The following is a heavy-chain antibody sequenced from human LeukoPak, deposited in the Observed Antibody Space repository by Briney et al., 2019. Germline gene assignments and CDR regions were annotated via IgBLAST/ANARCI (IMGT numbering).Heavy chain of an antibody. J-gene: IGHJ6*02. CDR2: INHNGNVN. D-gene: IGHD2-2*01. V-gene: IGHV3-7*03. CDR3: AKAEDIVVVPAANGMDV. CDR1: GFTFSSYW. Sequence: PGGSLRLSCAASGFTFSSYWMNWARQAPGKGLEWVASINHNGNVNYYVDSVKGRFTISRDNAKNSLYLQMSNLRAEDTAVYFCAKAEDIVVVPAANGMDVWGQGTTVTVSS.